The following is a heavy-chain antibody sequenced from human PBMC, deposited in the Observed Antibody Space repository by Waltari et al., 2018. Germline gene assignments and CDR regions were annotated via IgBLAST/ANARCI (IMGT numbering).Heavy chain of an antibody. J-gene: IGHJ4*02. D-gene: IGHD3-3*01. CDR2: FEHEDSEA. V-gene: IGHV1-24*01. CDR1: GYTFTGYY. Sequence: QVQLVQSGAEVKKPGASVKVSCKASGYTFTGYYMHWVRQAPGQGLEWMGGFEHEDSEAIYAQTFRGRGFMTEDTSTDTTYMELTGLKSEDTAVYYCATATFWRAPIDFWGQGTLVTVSS. CDR3: ATATFWRAPIDF.